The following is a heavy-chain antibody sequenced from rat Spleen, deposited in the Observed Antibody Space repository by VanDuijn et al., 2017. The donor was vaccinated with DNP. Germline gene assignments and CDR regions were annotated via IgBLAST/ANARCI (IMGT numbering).Heavy chain of an antibody. V-gene: IGHV5S10*01. CDR1: GFTFSDYN. Sequence: EVQLVESGGGLVQPGRSLKLSCAASGFTFSDYNMAWVRQTPKKGLEWVATIIYDGSRTYYRDSVKGRFTISRDNSKNTQCLQMDSLRSEDTATYYWATGVYGGYEDWFAYWGQGTLVTVSS. CDR2: IIYDGSRT. CDR3: ATGVYGGYEDWFAY. D-gene: IGHD1-11*01. J-gene: IGHJ3*01.